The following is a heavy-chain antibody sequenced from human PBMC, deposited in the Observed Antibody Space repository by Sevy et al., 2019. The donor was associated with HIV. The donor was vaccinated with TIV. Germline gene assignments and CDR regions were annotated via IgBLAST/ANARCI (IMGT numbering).Heavy chain of an antibody. J-gene: IGHJ4*02. Sequence: ASVKVSCKASGGTFNNYAFSWVRQAPGQGLEWVGGIIPILGTINYGQKFQGSVTITADESADTVYMKLSSLRSEDTAVYFCAKDLMEATNGFDIWGQRTLVTVSS. CDR3: AKDLMEATNGFDI. D-gene: IGHD2-8*01. CDR1: GGTFNNYA. CDR2: IIPILGTI. V-gene: IGHV1-69*13.